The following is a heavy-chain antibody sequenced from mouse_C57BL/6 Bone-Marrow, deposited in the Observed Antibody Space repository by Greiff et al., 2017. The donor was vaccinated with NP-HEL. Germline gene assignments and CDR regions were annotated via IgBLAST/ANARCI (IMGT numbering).Heavy chain of an antibody. CDR1: GYTFTSYT. J-gene: IGHJ3*01. CDR3: ASPLRGFAY. V-gene: IGHV1-4*01. D-gene: IGHD1-1*01. Sequence: QVQLQQSGAELARPGASVKMSCKASGYTFTSYTMHWVKQRPGQGLEWIGYINPSSGYTKYNQKFKDKATLTADKSSSTAYMQLSSLTSEDSAVYYCASPLRGFAYWGQGTLVTVSA. CDR2: INPSSGYT.